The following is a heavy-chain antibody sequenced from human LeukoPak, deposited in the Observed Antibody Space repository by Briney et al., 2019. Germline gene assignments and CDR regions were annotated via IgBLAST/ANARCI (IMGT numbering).Heavy chain of an antibody. Sequence: ASVKVSCKASGYTFTSYDINWVRQATGQGLEWMGWMNPNSGNTGYAQKFQGRVTMTRNTSISTAYMELSSLRSEDTAVYYCARAFRGASQRLVPGYWGQGTLVTVSS. J-gene: IGHJ4*02. V-gene: IGHV1-8*01. D-gene: IGHD6-13*01. CDR2: MNPNSGNT. CDR1: GYTFTSYD. CDR3: ARAFRGASQRLVPGY.